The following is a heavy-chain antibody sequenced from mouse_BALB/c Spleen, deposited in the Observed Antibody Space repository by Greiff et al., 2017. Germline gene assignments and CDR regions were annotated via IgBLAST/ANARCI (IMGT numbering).Heavy chain of an antibody. CDR3: ARKGLYAFAY. CDR1: GYAFTNYL. V-gene: IGHV1-54*01. J-gene: IGHJ3*01. CDR2: INPGSGGT. D-gene: IGHD2-12*01. Sequence: QVQLKQSGAELVRPGTSVKVSCKASGYAFTNYLIEWVKQRPGQGLEWIGVINPGSGGTNYNEKFKGKATLTADKSSSTAYMQLSSLTSDDSAVYYCARKGLYAFAYWGQGTLVTVSA.